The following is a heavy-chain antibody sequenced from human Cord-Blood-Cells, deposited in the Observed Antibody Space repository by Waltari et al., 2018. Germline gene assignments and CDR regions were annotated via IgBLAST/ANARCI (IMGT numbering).Heavy chain of an antibody. V-gene: IGHV1-2*02. CDR2: INPNSGGT. CDR3: AGIVVVTVDAFDI. Sequence: QVQLVQSGAEVKKPGASVKVSCKASGYSFTGYYMHRLRKAPGQGLEWMGWINPNSGGTNYAQKFQGRVTMTRDTSISTAYMELSRLRSDDTAVYYCAGIVVVTVDAFDIWGQGTMVTVSS. D-gene: IGHD2-21*02. CDR1: GYSFTGYY. J-gene: IGHJ3*02.